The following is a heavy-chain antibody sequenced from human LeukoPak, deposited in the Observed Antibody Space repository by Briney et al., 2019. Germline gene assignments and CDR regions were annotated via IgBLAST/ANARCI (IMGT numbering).Heavy chain of an antibody. D-gene: IGHD2-21*01. CDR3: AKAPVTTCRGAYCYPFDY. CDR1: GFTLSSYA. J-gene: IGHJ4*02. V-gene: IGHV3-23*01. CDR2: ISDSGNT. Sequence: GGSLRLSCAASGFTLSSYAMSWVRLAPGKGLEWVSAISDSGNTYNAGSVKGRFTISRDSSKNTLFLQVNRLRPEDAAVYYCAKAPVTTCRGAYCYPFDYWGQGTLVTVSS.